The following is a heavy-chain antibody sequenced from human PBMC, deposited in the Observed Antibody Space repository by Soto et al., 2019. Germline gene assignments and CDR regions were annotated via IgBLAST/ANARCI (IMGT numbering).Heavy chain of an antibody. CDR3: ARGVKQWTVGLGGVPYYFDY. CDR2: INHSGST. J-gene: IGHJ4*02. Sequence: QVQLQQRGAGLLKPSETLSLTCAVYGGSFSGYYWSWIRQPPGKGLEWIGEINHSGSTNYNPSLKSRVTISVDTSKNQFSLKLSSVTAADTAVYYCARGVKQWTVGLGGVPYYFDYWGQGTLVTVSS. D-gene: IGHD6-19*01. V-gene: IGHV4-34*01. CDR1: GGSFSGYY.